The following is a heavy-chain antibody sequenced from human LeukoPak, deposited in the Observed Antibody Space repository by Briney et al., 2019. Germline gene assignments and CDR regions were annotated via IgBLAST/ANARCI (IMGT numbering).Heavy chain of an antibody. D-gene: IGHD5-18*01. J-gene: IGHJ4*02. CDR2: IIPIFGTA. CDR3: ARDPTRYSYDPKDPSYYFDY. Sequence: EASVKVSCKASGGTFSSYAISWVRQAPGQGLEWMGGIIPIFGTANYAQKFQGRVTITADESTSTAYMELSSLRSEDTAVYYCARDPTRYSYDPKDPSYYFDYWGQGTLVTVSS. CDR1: GGTFSSYA. V-gene: IGHV1-69*13.